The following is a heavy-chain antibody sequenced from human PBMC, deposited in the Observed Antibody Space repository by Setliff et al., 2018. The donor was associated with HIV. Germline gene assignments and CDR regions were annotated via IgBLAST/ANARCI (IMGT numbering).Heavy chain of an antibody. Sequence: TSETLSLTCTVSGGSITGPSYSWGWIRQPPGKGLEWIGSVNSSGTIYYNPSVRSRVTMSADMSKKHFFLRLNSVTAADTAVYHCVRHGGEVRLWSGRGNWFDPWGQGILVTVSS. V-gene: IGHV4-39*01. D-gene: IGHD3-16*01. J-gene: IGHJ5*02. CDR1: GGSITGPSYS. CDR3: VRHGGEVRLWSGRGNWFDP. CDR2: VNSSGTI.